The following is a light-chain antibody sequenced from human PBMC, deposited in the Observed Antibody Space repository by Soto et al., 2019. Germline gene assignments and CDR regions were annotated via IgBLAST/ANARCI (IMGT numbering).Light chain of an antibody. V-gene: IGKV1-39*01. CDR2: AAS. J-gene: IGKJ2*01. Sequence: DIKMTQSPSSLSASVGDRVTITCRASQSISSYLNWYQQKPGKAPKPLIYAASSLQSGVPSRFSGSGSGTDFTLTISSLQPEDFATYYCQQSNSTPYTFGQGTKVEIK. CDR1: QSISSY. CDR3: QQSNSTPYT.